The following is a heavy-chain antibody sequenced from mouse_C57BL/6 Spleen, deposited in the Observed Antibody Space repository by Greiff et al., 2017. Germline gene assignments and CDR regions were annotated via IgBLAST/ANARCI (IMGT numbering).Heavy chain of an antibody. Sequence: QVQLQQSGPGLVAPSQSLSITCTVSGFSLTSYGVHWVRQPPGKGLEWLVVIWSDGSTTYNSALKSRLSISKDNSKSQVFLKMNSLQTDDTAMYYCARHPGDYDGYAMDYWGQGTSVTVSS. V-gene: IGHV2-6-1*01. CDR1: GFSLTSYG. J-gene: IGHJ4*01. D-gene: IGHD2-4*01. CDR2: IWSDGST. CDR3: ARHPGDYDGYAMDY.